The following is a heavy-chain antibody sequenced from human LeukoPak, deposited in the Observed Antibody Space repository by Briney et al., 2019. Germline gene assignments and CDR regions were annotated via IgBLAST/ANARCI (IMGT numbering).Heavy chain of an antibody. Sequence: SETLSLTCTVSGDSISSYYWSWIRQPPGKGLEWIGYIYTSGGTNYIPSLKGRVTISIDTSKNQFSLKLSSVTAADTAVYHCARHYYGSDVWGYYFDNWGQGTLVAVSS. CDR2: IYTSGGT. CDR1: GDSISSYY. J-gene: IGHJ4*02. D-gene: IGHD3-22*01. V-gene: IGHV4-4*09. CDR3: ARHYYGSDVWGYYFDN.